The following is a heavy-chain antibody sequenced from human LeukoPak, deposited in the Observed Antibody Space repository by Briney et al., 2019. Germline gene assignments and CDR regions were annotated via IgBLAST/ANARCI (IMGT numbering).Heavy chain of an antibody. CDR2: IYYSGST. D-gene: IGHD5-12*01. Sequence: PSETLSLTCTVSGGSISSYYWSWIRQPPGKGLEWLGYIYYSGSTNYNPSLKSRVTISVDTSKNQFSLKLSSVTAADTAVYYCARGGVDIVATNYYYYGMDVWGQGTTVTVSS. CDR3: ARGGVDIVATNYYYYGMDV. CDR1: GGSISSYY. J-gene: IGHJ6*02. V-gene: IGHV4-59*01.